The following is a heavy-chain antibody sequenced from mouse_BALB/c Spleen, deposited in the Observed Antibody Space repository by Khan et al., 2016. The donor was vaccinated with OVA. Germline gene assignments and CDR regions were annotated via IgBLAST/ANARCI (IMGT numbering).Heavy chain of an antibody. V-gene: IGHV5-6*01. CDR1: GFIFRSYS. D-gene: IGHD1-3*01. J-gene: IGHJ3*01. CDR3: ASHLSGSFAY. Sequence: EVELVESGGDLVKPGGSLKLSCAASGFIFRSYSMSWVRQTPDKRLEWVATISSGGDYTYYPVSVKGRFTISRDDAKNTLYLQMSSLKSEDTAMYYCASHLSGSFAYWGQGTLVTVSA. CDR2: ISSGGDYT.